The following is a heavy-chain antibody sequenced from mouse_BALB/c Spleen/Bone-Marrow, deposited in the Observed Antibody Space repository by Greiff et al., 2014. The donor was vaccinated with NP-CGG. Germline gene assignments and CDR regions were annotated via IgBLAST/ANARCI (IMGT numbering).Heavy chain of an antibody. V-gene: IGHV4-1*02. J-gene: IGHJ2*01. CDR2: INPDSSTI. CDR3: ARGGYGSSYYFDY. CDR1: GFDFSRYW. Sequence: EVKLMESGGGLVQPGGSLKLSCAASGFDFSRYWMSWVRQAPGKGLEWIGEINPDSSTINYTPSLKDKFIISRDNAKNTLYLQMSKVRSEDTAHYYCARGGYGSSYYFDYWGQGTTLTVSS. D-gene: IGHD1-1*01.